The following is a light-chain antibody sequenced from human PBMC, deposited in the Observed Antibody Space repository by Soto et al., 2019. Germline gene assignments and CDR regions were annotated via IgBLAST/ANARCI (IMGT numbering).Light chain of an antibody. CDR2: EVS. CDR1: SSDVGGYNY. CDR3: FSYTTSSTLV. Sequence: QSALTQPASVSGSPGQSITISCTGTSSDVGGYNYVSWYQQHPAKAPKRMIYEVSNRPSGVSHRFSGSKSGNTASLTISGLQAEDEADYYCFSYTTSSTLVFGGGTKLTVL. J-gene: IGLJ3*02. V-gene: IGLV2-14*01.